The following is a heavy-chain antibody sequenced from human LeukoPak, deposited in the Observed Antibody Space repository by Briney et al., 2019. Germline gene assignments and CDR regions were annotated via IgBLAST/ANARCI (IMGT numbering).Heavy chain of an antibody. CDR1: GGSISSYY. CDR3: ARDPTTVTKGLDV. CDR2: ISYIGST. V-gene: IGHV4-59*01. D-gene: IGHD4-17*01. J-gene: IGHJ3*01. Sequence: SETLSLTCTVSGGSISSYYWSWIRQPPGKGLEWIGYISYIGSTNYSPSLKSRVTISVDTSKNQFSLKLNSVTAADTAVYYCARDPTTVTKGLDVWGQGTMVTVSS.